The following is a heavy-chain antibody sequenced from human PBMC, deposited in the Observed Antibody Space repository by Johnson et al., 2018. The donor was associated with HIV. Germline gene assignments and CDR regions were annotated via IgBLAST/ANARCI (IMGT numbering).Heavy chain of an antibody. CDR2: ISYDGNNK. Sequence: QMLLVESGGGVVQPGRSLRLSCVASGFTFSSYGMHWVRQAPGKGLEWVAVISYDGNNKYYADSVKGRFTISRDNSKNTLYLQMNSLRAEDTAVYYCAKRQGGGAFDIWGQGTMVTVSS. J-gene: IGHJ3*02. V-gene: IGHV3-30*18. CDR1: GFTFSSYG. D-gene: IGHD2-15*01. CDR3: AKRQGGGAFDI.